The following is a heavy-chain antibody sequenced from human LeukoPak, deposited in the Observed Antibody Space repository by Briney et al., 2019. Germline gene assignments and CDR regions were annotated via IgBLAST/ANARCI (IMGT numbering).Heavy chain of an antibody. V-gene: IGHV3-23*01. CDR3: AKNPVRRYDFWSGYYPGGYYYMDV. D-gene: IGHD3-3*01. J-gene: IGHJ6*03. Sequence: PGGSLRLSCAASGFTLSSYAMSWVRQAPGKGLEWVSAISGSGGSTYYADSVKGRFTISRDNSKNTLYLQMNSLRAEDTAVYYCAKNPVRRYDFWSGYYPGGYYYMDVWGKGTTVTVSS. CDR2: ISGSGGST. CDR1: GFTLSSYA.